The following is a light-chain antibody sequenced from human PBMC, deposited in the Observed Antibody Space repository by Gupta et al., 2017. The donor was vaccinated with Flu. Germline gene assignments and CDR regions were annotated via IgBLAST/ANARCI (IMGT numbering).Light chain of an antibody. J-gene: IGLJ2*01. V-gene: IGLV3-25*01. CDR3: QSADNSGTYVV. CDR2: KDT. Sequence: GQTARITCSGDALSNQYTYWYQQKPGQAPVLVVFKDTERPSGIPERFSGSTSGTTVTLTISGVQAEEEAAYYCQSADNSGTYVVFGGGTKLTV. CDR1: ALSNQY.